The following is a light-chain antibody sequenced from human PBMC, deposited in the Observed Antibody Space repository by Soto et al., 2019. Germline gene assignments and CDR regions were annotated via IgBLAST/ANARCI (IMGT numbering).Light chain of an antibody. CDR3: QQRSNWPLT. Sequence: EILLPQSPGTLSLSPGERATLSCRASQSVSSSYLAWYQRKNGQAPRLLIYDASNRDTGIPARFSGRGSGTDFTPPISRLEAEDVAVYYCQQRSNWPLTFGGGTQVDIK. CDR2: DAS. CDR1: QSVSSSY. V-gene: IGKV3D-20*02. J-gene: IGKJ4*01.